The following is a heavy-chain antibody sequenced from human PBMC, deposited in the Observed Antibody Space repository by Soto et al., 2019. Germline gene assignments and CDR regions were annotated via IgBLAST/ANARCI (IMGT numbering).Heavy chain of an antibody. CDR1: GFTFSSYS. CDR2: ISSSSSTI. V-gene: IGHV3-48*01. CDR3: AREEGYCNGGPCYRGAFDI. D-gene: IGHD2-15*01. Sequence: GGSLRLSCAASGFTFSSYSMNWVRQAPGKGLEWVSYISSSSSTIYYADSVKGRFTISRDNANNSLCLQMDSLRAEDTAVYYCAREEGYCNGGPCYRGAFDIWGQGTMVTVSS. J-gene: IGHJ3*02.